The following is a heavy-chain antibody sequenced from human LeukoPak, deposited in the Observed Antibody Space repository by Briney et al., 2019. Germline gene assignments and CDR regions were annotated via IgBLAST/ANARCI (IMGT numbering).Heavy chain of an antibody. CDR1: GYTFTSYD. J-gene: IGHJ4*02. V-gene: IGHV1-8*01. D-gene: IGHD2-8*01. CDR2: MNPNSGNT. CDR3: ARLDCTNGVCYCSY. Sequence: GASVKVSCKASGYTFTSYDINWVRQATGQGLEWMGWMNPNSGNTGYAQKFQGRVTMTRNTSISTAYMELSSLRSEDTAVYYCARLDCTNGVCYCSYWGQGTLATVSS.